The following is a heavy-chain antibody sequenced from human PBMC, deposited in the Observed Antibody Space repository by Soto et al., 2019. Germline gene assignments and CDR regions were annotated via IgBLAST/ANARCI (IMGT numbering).Heavy chain of an antibody. V-gene: IGHV4-34*01. CDR2: INHSGST. J-gene: IGHJ5*02. CDR3: ASYHFLLLGELSLREWFGA. Sequence: QMQLQQWGAGLLKPSETLSLTCAVYGGSLSGYYWSWIRQPPGKGLEWIGEINHSGSTNYNPSLKIRVTISLDTSKNQFALKLSSVTAADTAMYYCASYHFLLLGELSLREWFGAWGQGTLVTVSS. CDR1: GGSLSGYY. D-gene: IGHD3-16*02.